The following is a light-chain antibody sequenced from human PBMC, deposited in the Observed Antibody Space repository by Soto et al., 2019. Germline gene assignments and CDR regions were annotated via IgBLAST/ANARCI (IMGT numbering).Light chain of an antibody. J-gene: IGKJ4*01. CDR1: QGISNW. CDR3: QQANSFPLT. V-gene: IGKV1-12*01. CDR2: TGS. Sequence: DIQMTQSPSSVSASVGDRVSITCRASQGISNWLAWYQQKPGRAPKLLIYTGSSLQSRGPSSFSGTGSGTDFTLTISSLQPEDVATYYCQQANSFPLTFGGGTKVEIK.